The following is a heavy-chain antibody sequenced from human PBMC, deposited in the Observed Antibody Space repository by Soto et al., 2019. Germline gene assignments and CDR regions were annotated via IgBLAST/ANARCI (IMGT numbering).Heavy chain of an antibody. CDR2: IIPILGIA. V-gene: IGHV1-69*04. D-gene: IGHD3-3*01. CDR3: ARDPNIYYDFWSGQGAFDI. CDR1: GGTFSSYT. Sequence: ASVKVSCKASGGTFSSYTISWVRQAPGQGLEWMGRIIPILGIANYAQKFQGRVTITADKSTSTAYMELSSLRSEDTAVYYCARDPNIYYDFWSGQGAFDIWGQGTMVT. J-gene: IGHJ3*02.